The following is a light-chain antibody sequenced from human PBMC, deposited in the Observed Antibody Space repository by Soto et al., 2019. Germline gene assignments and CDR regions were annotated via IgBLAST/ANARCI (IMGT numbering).Light chain of an antibody. CDR1: NFNVKNNY. V-gene: IGLV1-47*01. J-gene: IGLJ7*01. CDR3: ASWDDSLSETV. CDR2: SNT. Sequence: QLVLTQPPSLSGPPGQRVTISCSGSNFNVKNNYVYWYQQFAGTAPKLLIYSNTRRPSGVPDRFSGSKSGSSASLAISGLRPEDEADYSCASWDDSLSETVFGGGTQLTVL.